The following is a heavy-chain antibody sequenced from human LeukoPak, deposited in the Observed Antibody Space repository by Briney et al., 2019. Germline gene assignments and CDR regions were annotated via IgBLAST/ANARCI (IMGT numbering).Heavy chain of an antibody. D-gene: IGHD3-22*01. Sequence: ASVKVSCKVSGYTLTELSMHWVRQAPGKGLEWMGGFDPEDGETIYAQKFQGRVTMTEDTSTDTAYMELSSLRSEDTAVYYCARAGYYYDSSGYYLTHWGQGTLVTVSS. J-gene: IGHJ4*02. CDR2: FDPEDGET. CDR1: GYTLTELS. V-gene: IGHV1-24*01. CDR3: ARAGYYYDSSGYYLTH.